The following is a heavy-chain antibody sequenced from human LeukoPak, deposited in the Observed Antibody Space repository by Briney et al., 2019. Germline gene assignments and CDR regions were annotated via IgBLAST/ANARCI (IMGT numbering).Heavy chain of an antibody. J-gene: IGHJ5*02. Sequence: GESLKISCQGSGYSSTSYWIGWVRQMPGKGLEWMGIIYPGDSDTRYSPSFQGQVTISADKSISTAYLQWSSLRASDTAMYYCARQYTSSYLGWFDPWGQGTLVTVSS. CDR3: ARQYTSSYLGWFDP. CDR2: IYPGDSDT. CDR1: GYSSTSYW. D-gene: IGHD6-13*01. V-gene: IGHV5-51*01.